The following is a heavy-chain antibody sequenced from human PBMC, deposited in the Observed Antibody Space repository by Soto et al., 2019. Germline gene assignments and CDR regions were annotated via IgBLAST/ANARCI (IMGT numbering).Heavy chain of an antibody. Sequence: GASVKVSCKASGGTFSSYAIGWVRQAPGQGLEWMGGIIPIFGTANYAQKFQGRVTITADESTSTAYMELSSLRSEDTAVYYCAREQYYDYVWGSYRPRYFDYWGQGTLVTVSS. V-gene: IGHV1-69*13. CDR1: GGTFSSYA. CDR3: AREQYYDYVWGSYRPRYFDY. D-gene: IGHD3-16*02. J-gene: IGHJ4*02. CDR2: IIPIFGTA.